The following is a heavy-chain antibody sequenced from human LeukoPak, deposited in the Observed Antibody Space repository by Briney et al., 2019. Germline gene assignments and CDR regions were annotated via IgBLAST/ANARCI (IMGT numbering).Heavy chain of an antibody. V-gene: IGHV3-30*02. CDR2: TQPDGSKA. CDR3: AKGPRGYQFDP. CDR1: GFTFSSYG. Sequence: PGGSLRLSCAASGFTFSSYGMHWVRQAPGKGLEWVAFTQPDGSKAYYADSVKGRFTISRDNSKNTLYLQLNSLRAEDTALYYCAKGPRGYQFDPWGQGTLVCVSS. J-gene: IGHJ5*02. D-gene: IGHD2-2*01.